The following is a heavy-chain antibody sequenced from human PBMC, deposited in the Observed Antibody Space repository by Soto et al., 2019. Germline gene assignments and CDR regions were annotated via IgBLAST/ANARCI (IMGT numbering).Heavy chain of an antibody. J-gene: IGHJ5*02. CDR2: MNPNSGKT. CDR1: GYTFTSYD. Sequence: GASVKVSCKASGYTFTSYDINWVRQATGQGLEWMGWMNPNSGKTGYAQKFQGRVTMTRDTSISTAYMELSSLRSEDTAVYYCAKAMGIAVAGIHKDFDPWGQGTLVTVSS. CDR3: AKAMGIAVAGIHKDFDP. D-gene: IGHD6-19*01. V-gene: IGHV1-8*01.